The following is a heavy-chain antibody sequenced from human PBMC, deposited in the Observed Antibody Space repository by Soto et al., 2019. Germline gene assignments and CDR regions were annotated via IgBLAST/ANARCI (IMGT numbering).Heavy chain of an antibody. CDR2: IKQDGSEK. CDR1: GFTFSSHY. V-gene: IGHV3-7*01. D-gene: IGHD3-10*01. CDR3: ARYVVLAD. J-gene: IGHJ4*02. Sequence: EVQLVESGGGLVQPGGSLRLSCAGSGFTFSSHYMTWVRQAPGKGLEWVANIKQDGSEKNYVDSVKGRFIISRDNAKNSLYLQMNSLRAEDTAVYYCARYVVLADWGQGTLVTVSS.